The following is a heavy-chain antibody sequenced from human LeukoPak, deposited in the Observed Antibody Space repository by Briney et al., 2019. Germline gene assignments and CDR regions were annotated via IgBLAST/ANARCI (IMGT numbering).Heavy chain of an antibody. Sequence: GRSLRLSCEASGFSFSTSGVHWVRQAPGKGLEWMAVISKDGRKNHYADSVKGRFTISRDNSKSTLCLQMNSVRPEDTGIYYCARDLLDYGTAYYDVGIFDSWGQGTRVTVSS. CDR1: GFSFSTSG. CDR2: ISKDGRKN. J-gene: IGHJ4*02. CDR3: ARDLLDYGTAYYDVGIFDS. V-gene: IGHV3-30*04. D-gene: IGHD3-16*01.